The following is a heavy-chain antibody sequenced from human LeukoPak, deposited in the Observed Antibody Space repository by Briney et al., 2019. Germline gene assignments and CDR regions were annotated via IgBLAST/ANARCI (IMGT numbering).Heavy chain of an antibody. J-gene: IGHJ4*02. CDR1: GYTFTSYY. CDR3: AKLLRAGRLLTISLDS. Sequence: ASVKVSCKASGYTFTSYYMHWVRQAPGKGLEWVSAVSGSGGTTHYADSAKGRFTITRDNSKNTLYLQLNSLRAEDTAVYYCAKLLRAGRLLTISLDSWGQGTLVTVSS. CDR2: VSGSGGTT. D-gene: IGHD3-10*01. V-gene: IGHV3-23*01.